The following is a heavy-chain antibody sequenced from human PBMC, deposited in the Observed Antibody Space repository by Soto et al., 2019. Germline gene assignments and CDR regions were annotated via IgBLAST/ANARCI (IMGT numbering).Heavy chain of an antibody. CDR1: GFTFSSYA. D-gene: IGHD3-3*01. V-gene: IGHV3-30-3*01. J-gene: IGHJ4*02. CDR2: ISYDGSNK. CDR3: ARAMEWSDFDY. Sequence: GGSLRLSCAASGFTFSSYAMHWVRQAPGKGLEWVAVISYDGSNKYYADSVKGRFTVSRDNSKNTLYLQMNSLRAEDTAVYYCARAMEWSDFDYWGQGTLVTVSS.